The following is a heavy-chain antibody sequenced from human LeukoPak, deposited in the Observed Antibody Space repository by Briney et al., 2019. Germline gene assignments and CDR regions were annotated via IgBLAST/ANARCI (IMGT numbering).Heavy chain of an antibody. V-gene: IGHV3-21*01. CDR3: ARDCSSTSCYLHY. J-gene: IGHJ4*02. Sequence: GGSLRLSCAASGFTFSSYTMHWVRQAPGKGLEWVSSISSSSSYIYYADSVKGRFTISRDNAKNSLYLQMNSLRAEDTAAYYCARDCSSTSCYLHYWGQGTLVTVSS. CDR1: GFTFSSYT. CDR2: ISSSSSYI. D-gene: IGHD2-2*01.